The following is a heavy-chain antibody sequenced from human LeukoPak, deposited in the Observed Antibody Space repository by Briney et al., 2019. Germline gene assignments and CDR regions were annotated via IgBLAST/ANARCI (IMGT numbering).Heavy chain of an antibody. CDR3: ARVKFYYDSSGYSDAFDI. D-gene: IGHD3-22*01. Sequence: SETLSLTCTVSGGSISSYYWSWIRQPPGKGLEWIGYIYYSGSTNYNPSLKSRVTISVDTFKNQFSLKLSSVTAANTAVYYCARVKFYYDSSGYSDAFDIWGQGTMVTVSS. CDR2: IYYSGST. CDR1: GGSISSYY. V-gene: IGHV4-59*08. J-gene: IGHJ3*02.